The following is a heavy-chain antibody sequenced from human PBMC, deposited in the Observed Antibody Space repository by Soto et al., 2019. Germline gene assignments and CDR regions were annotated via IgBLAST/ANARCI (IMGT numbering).Heavy chain of an antibody. J-gene: IGHJ6*03. CDR1: CGAISSSNW. Sequence: CAVSCGAISSSNWGIWGRQPPGKWLEWIGEIYHSGSNHYNPSLKSRVTISLDTSRNQFSLKLSSVTAADTAVYYCARAIVATLGATDVPGTGPTGTLS. CDR3: ARAIVATLGATDV. CDR2: IYHSGSN. D-gene: IGHD5-12*01. V-gene: IGHV4-4*02.